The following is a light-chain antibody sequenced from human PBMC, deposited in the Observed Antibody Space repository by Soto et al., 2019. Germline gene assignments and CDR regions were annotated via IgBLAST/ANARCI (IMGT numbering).Light chain of an antibody. CDR3: SSHTSGSTRV. J-gene: IGLJ1*01. Sequence: QSVLTQPASVSGSPGQSIAIPCTGTSCDVGGYDYVSWYQQHPDKAPKLMIYEVTKRPSWVSNRFSGSKSGNTASLTISGLQPEDEADYYCSSHTSGSTRVFGSGTKLTVL. CDR1: SCDVGGYDY. V-gene: IGLV2-14*01. CDR2: EVT.